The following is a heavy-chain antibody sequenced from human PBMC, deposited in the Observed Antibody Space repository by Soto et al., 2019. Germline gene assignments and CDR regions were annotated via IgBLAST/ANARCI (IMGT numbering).Heavy chain of an antibody. CDR1: HGSGGSDPGY. CDR2: IYYRGNT. J-gene: IGHJ4*01. V-gene: IGHV4-31*03. CDR3: ARSGYGSSDFDH. D-gene: IGHD6-13*01. Sequence: SETLSRSCTVSHGSGGSDPGYWTWIRQHPGKGLEWIVYIYYRGNTYYRPSLKSRVSISIDTSQNQFSLRLNSVTAADTAVYYCARSGYGSSDFDHWGQGTLVTVSS.